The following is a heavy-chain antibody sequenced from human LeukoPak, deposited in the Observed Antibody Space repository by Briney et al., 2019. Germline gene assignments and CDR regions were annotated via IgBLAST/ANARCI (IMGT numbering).Heavy chain of an antibody. CDR1: GFTFDDYA. D-gene: IGHD5-12*01. CDR3: AKGLWNSGYDYGIDY. Sequence: GRSLRLSCAASGFTFDDYAMHWVRQAPGKGLEWVSGISWNSGSIGYADSVKGRFTISRDNAKNSLYLQMNSLRAEDTALYYCAKGLWNSGYDYGIDYWGQGTPVTVSS. CDR2: ISWNSGSI. V-gene: IGHV3-9*01. J-gene: IGHJ4*02.